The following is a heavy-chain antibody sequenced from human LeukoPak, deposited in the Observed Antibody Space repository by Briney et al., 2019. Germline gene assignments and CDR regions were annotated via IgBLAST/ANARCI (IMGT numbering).Heavy chain of an antibody. CDR1: GGSINKYF. CDR2: IDSVGTP. CDR3: ARVCGSATNYRLCGFDV. D-gene: IGHD3-10*01. V-gene: IGHV4-4*07. J-gene: IGHJ3*01. Sequence: PSETLSLTCIVSGGSINKYFWNWIRQPAGKGLEWIGRIDSVGTPNYNPSLRGRVTMSVDTSKSHFSLEVTSMTAADTAMYYCARVCGSATNYRLCGFDVWGQGTVVTVSS.